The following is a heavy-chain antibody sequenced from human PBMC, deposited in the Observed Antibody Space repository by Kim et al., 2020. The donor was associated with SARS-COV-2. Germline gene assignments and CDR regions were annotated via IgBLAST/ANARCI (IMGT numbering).Heavy chain of an antibody. J-gene: IGHJ4*02. D-gene: IGHD6-13*01. V-gene: IGHV4-39*01. Sequence: SETLSLTCTVSGGSISSSIHYWAWFRQPPGKGREWIGSICYSETKYYNRYLQRRVAISIDTSKNPFSLRRSSVTATETAVFYCARQEAGTSHFDYWGQGVLVTVYS. CDR1: GGSISSSIHY. CDR2: ICYSETK. CDR3: ARQEAGTSHFDY.